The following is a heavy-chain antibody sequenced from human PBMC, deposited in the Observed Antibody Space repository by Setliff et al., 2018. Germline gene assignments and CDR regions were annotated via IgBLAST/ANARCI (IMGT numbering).Heavy chain of an antibody. D-gene: IGHD5-18*01. Sequence: PGGSLRLSCAASGFTFSIYAMSWVRQAPGKGLEWVSAIRGDSGSTYYADSVKGRVTISRDNSKNTVYLQLNSLRAEDAAVYYCARGYSAGYRIDYWGQGTLVTVSS. CDR3: ARGYSAGYRIDY. J-gene: IGHJ4*02. V-gene: IGHV3-23*01. CDR2: IRGDSGST. CDR1: GFTFSIYA.